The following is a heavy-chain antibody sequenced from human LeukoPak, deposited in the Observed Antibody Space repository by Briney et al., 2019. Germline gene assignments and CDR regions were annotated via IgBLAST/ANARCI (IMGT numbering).Heavy chain of an antibody. D-gene: IGHD4-4*01. V-gene: IGHV3-43*01. J-gene: IGHJ6*02. CDR3: AKEDAGNSNYYYGMDV. CDR2: ISWDGGST. Sequence: PGGSLRLSCAASGFTFDDYTMHWVRQAPGKGLEWVSLISWDGGSTCYADSVKGRFTISRDNSKNSLYLQMNSLRTEDTALYYCAKEDAGNSNYYYGMDVWGQGTTVTVSS. CDR1: GFTFDDYT.